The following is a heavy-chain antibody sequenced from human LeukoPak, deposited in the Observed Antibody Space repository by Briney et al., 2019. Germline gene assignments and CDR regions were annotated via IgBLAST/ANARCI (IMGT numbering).Heavy chain of an antibody. D-gene: IGHD2-2*01. V-gene: IGHV3-30*04. CDR3: ARDFSLGPAGYYFDY. J-gene: IGHJ4*02. Sequence: PGGSLRLSCEASGFSFTTYAMHWVRQAPDKGRKWVAVIANDGRDKKYADSVKGRFTISRDNSKSTLYLQMNSLRGDDTGLYYCARDFSLGPAGYYFDYWGQGALVTVSS. CDR1: GFSFTTYA. CDR2: IANDGRDK.